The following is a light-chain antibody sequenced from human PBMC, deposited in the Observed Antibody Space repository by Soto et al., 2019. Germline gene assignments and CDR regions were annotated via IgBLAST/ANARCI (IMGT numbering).Light chain of an antibody. J-gene: IGKJ3*01. Sequence: EIVLTQSPGTLSLSPGEVVTLSCSASQSVTVNSLAWYQQKPGQAPRLLIYAASTRAAAVPDRFTGSGSGTDFALTISRLEPEDFGVYYCQQYGDSPLTSGPGTKVDIK. CDR3: QQYGDSPLT. CDR1: QSVTVNS. V-gene: IGKV3-20*01. CDR2: AAS.